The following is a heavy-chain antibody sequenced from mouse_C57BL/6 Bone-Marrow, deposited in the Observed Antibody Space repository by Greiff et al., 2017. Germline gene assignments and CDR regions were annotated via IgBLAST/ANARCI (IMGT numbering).Heavy chain of an antibody. D-gene: IGHD1-1*01. CDR1: GFTFRDYY. J-gene: IGHJ1*03. V-gene: IGHV5-12*01. CDR3: ARHMYYYGSSDGYFDV. CDR2: ISNGGGSP. Sequence: EVMLVESGGGLVQPGGSLKLSCAASGFTFRDYYMYWVRQTPEMRLEWVASISNGGGSPYYPDTVKGRFTISRDNAKNTLYMQRSRLKSEDTAMYYWARHMYYYGSSDGYFDVGGTGTTVTVSS.